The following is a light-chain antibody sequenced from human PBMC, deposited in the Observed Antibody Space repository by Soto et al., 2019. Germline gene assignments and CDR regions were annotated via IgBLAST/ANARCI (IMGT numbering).Light chain of an antibody. CDR3: QQYGSSPPMYT. J-gene: IGKJ2*01. Sequence: DIVLTQSPGTLSLSPGERATLSCRASQSVSSTYLAWYQQQPGQAPRLLIYGASSRATGIPDRFSGSGSGTDFTLTISRLEPEDFAVYYCQQYGSSPPMYTFGQGTKLEIK. CDR1: QSVSSTY. V-gene: IGKV3-20*01. CDR2: GAS.